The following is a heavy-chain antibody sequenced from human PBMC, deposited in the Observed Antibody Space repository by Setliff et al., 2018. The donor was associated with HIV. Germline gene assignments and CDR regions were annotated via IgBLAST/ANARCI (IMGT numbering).Heavy chain of an antibody. Sequence: GGSLRLSCVASGFTVSSNYMSWVRQAPGKGLEWVSVIYSGATYIYYADSVKGRFTISRDNAENSLYLQMNSLRAEDTAVYYCARDNGRYFDRGWFDPWGQGALVTV. CDR2: IYSGATYI. D-gene: IGHD3-9*01. V-gene: IGHV3-53*01. J-gene: IGHJ5*02. CDR3: ARDNGRYFDRGWFDP. CDR1: GFTVSSNY.